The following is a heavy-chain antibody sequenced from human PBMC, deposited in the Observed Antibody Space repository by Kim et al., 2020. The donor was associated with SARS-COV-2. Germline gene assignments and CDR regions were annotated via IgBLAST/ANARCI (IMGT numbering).Heavy chain of an antibody. CDR1: GGSFSGYY. CDR3: ARTSRGYGSGSKYNWFDP. J-gene: IGHJ5*02. Sequence: SETLSLTCAVYGGSFSGYYWSWIRQPPGKGLEWIGEINHSGSTNYNPSLKSRVTISVDTSKNQFSLKLSSVTAADTAVYYCARTSRGYGSGSKYNWFDPWGQGTLVTVSS. V-gene: IGHV4-34*01. CDR2: INHSGST. D-gene: IGHD3-10*01.